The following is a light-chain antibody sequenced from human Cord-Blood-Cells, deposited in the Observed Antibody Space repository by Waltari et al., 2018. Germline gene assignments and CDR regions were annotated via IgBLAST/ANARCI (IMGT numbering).Light chain of an antibody. CDR3: SSYTSSSTYV. V-gene: IGLV2-14*01. Sequence: QSALTQPASVSGSPGQSITIPCLGTSSYVGGSTYVSWYQQHPGKAPTLLIYDVSTRPSGVSNRFSGSKSGNTASLTISGLQAEDEADYYCSSYTSSSTYVFGTGTKVTVL. J-gene: IGLJ1*01. CDR2: DVS. CDR1: SSYVGGSTY.